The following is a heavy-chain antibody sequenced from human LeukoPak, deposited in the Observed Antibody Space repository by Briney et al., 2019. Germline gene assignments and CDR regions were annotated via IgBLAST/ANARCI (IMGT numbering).Heavy chain of an antibody. J-gene: IGHJ3*02. Sequence: SETLSLTCTVSGGSISSGSYYWSWIRQPAGKGLEWIGRIYTSGSTNYNPSPKSRVTISVDTSKNQFSLKLSSVTAADTAVYYCARVPPYYDILSFDIWGQGTMVTVSS. CDR3: ARVPPYYDILSFDI. V-gene: IGHV4-61*02. CDR2: IYTSGST. D-gene: IGHD3-9*01. CDR1: GGSISSGSYY.